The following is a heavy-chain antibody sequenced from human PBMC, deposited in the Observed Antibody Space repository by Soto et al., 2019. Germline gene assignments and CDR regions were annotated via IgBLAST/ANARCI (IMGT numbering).Heavy chain of an antibody. CDR2: IYYSGIT. CDR1: SGSISSDY. Sequence: SETLSLTCTVSSGSISSDYWSWIRQPPGKGLEWIGYIYYSGITNYNPSLKSRVTISVDTSKNQFSLKLSSVTAADTAVYYCARYKSNYYYGMDVWGQGTTVTVS. V-gene: IGHV4-59*01. CDR3: ARYKSNYYYGMDV. J-gene: IGHJ6*02. D-gene: IGHD1-20*01.